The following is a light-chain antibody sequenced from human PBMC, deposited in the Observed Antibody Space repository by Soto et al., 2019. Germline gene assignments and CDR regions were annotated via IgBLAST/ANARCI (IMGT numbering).Light chain of an antibody. CDR2: GAS. CDR1: RTVHSN. Sequence: EIVMTQSPATVSVSPGDRVTLSCRASRTVHSNVAWYQHKPGQAPRLLIYGASFRATGMPARFSGSGFGTEFTLTISSLQSEDFAVYYCQQYNNWPTFGQGTKVDIK. CDR3: QQYNNWPT. V-gene: IGKV3-15*01. J-gene: IGKJ1*01.